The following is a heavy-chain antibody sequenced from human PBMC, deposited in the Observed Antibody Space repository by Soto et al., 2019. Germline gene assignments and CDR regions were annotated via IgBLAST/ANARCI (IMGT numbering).Heavy chain of an antibody. V-gene: IGHV3-15*05. CDR2: IKSEPDGGTI. D-gene: IGHD1-26*01. Sequence: GGSLRLSCAASGFTFSNAWMTWVRQPPGRGLEWVGQIKSEPDGGTIDYATPVKGRFTISRDDSKNTLYLQMNNLNTEDTAVYYCARVLGATQFHFDYWGQGTLVTVSS. J-gene: IGHJ4*02. CDR1: GFTFSNAW. CDR3: ARVLGATQFHFDY.